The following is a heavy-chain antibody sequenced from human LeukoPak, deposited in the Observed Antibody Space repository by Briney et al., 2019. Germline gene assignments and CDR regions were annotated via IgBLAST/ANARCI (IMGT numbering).Heavy chain of an antibody. CDR1: GFTFSDYY. Sequence: GGSLRLSCAASGFTFSDYYMSWIRQAPGKGLEWVSYISSSGSTIYYADSVKGRFTISRDNAKNSLYLQMNSLRAEDTAVYYCATYRQVLLPFESWGQGTLVTVSS. CDR2: ISSSGSTI. CDR3: ATYRQVLLPFES. D-gene: IGHD2-8*02. J-gene: IGHJ4*02. V-gene: IGHV3-11*04.